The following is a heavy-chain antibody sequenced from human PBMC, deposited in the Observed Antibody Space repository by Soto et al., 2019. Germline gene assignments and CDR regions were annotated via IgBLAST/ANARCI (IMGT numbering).Heavy chain of an antibody. CDR3: ALLTYYYDSSGYYSSAEYFQH. Sequence: QITLKESGPTLVKPTQTLTLTCTFSGFSLSTSGVGVGWIRQPPGKALEWLALIYWDDDKRYSPSLKSRLTIPMDTSKNQLVLTMPNMDPVDTATYYCALLTYYYDSSGYYSSAEYFQHWGQGTLVTVSS. V-gene: IGHV2-5*02. CDR2: IYWDDDK. CDR1: GFSLSTSGVG. J-gene: IGHJ1*01. D-gene: IGHD3-22*01.